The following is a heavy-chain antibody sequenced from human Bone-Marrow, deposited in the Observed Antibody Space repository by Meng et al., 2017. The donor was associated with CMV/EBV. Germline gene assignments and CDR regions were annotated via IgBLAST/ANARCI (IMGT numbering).Heavy chain of an antibody. V-gene: IGHV3-23*01. CDR3: AKHIPFGDF. CDR2: ISGSGGST. D-gene: IGHD3-16*01. CDR1: GFTFSSYG. Sequence: GESLKISCAASGFTFSSYGMHWVRQAPGKGLEWVSAISGSGGSTYYADSVKGRFTISRDNSKNTLYLQMNSLRAEDTAVYYCAKHIPFGDFWGQGTLVTVSS. J-gene: IGHJ4*02.